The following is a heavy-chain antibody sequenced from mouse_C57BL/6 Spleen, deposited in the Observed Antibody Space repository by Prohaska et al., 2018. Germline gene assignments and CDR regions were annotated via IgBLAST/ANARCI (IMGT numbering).Heavy chain of an antibody. D-gene: IGHD1-1*01. CDR1: GYTFTDYE. V-gene: IGHV1-15*01. CDR2: IDPETGGT. J-gene: IGHJ3*01. Sequence: QVQLQQSGAELVRPGASVTLSCKASGYTFTDYEMHWVKQTPVHGLEWIGAIDPETGGTAYNQKFKGKAILTADKSSSTAYMELRSLTSEDSAVYYCTRGDDYYGSSSFAYWGQGTLVTVSA. CDR3: TRGDDYYGSSSFAY.